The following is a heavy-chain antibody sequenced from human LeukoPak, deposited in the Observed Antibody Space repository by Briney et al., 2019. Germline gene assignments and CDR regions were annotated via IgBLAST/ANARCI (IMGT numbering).Heavy chain of an antibody. CDR3: TTAGYCSSTSCYAGLDY. CDR1: GFTLTTYG. CDR2: IKSKTDGETT. Sequence: PGTSLTLSCAVSGFTLTTYGMHWVRQAPGKGLEWVGRIKSKTDGETTDYAAPVKGRFTISRDDSKNTLYLQMNSLKTEDTAVYYCTTAGYCSSTSCYAGLDYWGQGTLVTASS. J-gene: IGHJ4*02. D-gene: IGHD2-2*01. V-gene: IGHV3-15*01.